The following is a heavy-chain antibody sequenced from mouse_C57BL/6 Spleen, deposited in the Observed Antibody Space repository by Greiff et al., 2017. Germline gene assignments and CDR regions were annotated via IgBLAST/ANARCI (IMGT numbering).Heavy chain of an antibody. J-gene: IGHJ2*01. CDR2: ISYSGST. Sequence: VQLQQSGPGLAKPSQTLSLTCSVTGYSITSDYWNWIRKFPGNKLEYMGYISYSGSTSYNPSLKSRISITRDTSKNQYYLQLNSVTTEDTATYDCARYPAGGGTTGYFDYWGQGTTLTVSS. CDR3: ARYPAGGGTTGYFDY. V-gene: IGHV3-8*01. CDR1: GYSITSDY. D-gene: IGHD2-14*01.